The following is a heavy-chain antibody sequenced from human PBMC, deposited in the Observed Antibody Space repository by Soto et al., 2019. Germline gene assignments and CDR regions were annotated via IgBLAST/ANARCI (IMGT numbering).Heavy chain of an antibody. D-gene: IGHD6-6*01. CDR1: GAFISSGAFY. CDR3: GRGDFPAVVDY. J-gene: IGHJ4*02. CDR2: LSHSGRT. Sequence: QLQMQESGPGLLKPSETLSLTCSVSGAFISSGAFYWGWFRQPPGKGLEWIGSLSHSGRTFYNASIKGRVEISVETLQFLLRLNSVSAADTAIYYCGRGDFPAVVDYWVRGSLVTVSS. V-gene: IGHV4-39*01.